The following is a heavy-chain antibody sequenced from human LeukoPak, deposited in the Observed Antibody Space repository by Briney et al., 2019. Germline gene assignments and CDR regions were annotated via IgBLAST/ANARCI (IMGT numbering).Heavy chain of an antibody. CDR2: IKHSGGT. V-gene: IGHV4-34*01. D-gene: IGHD3-9*01. CDR3: ARGELRYFDWLP. J-gene: IGHJ4*02. CDR1: GGSFSGYS. Sequence: SETLSLTCTLYGGSFSGYSWTWLRQPPGEGLEWIGEIKHSGGTNYNPSLKSRVTISVDTSKNQFSLKLSSVTAADTAVYYCARGELRYFDWLPWGQGTLVTVSS.